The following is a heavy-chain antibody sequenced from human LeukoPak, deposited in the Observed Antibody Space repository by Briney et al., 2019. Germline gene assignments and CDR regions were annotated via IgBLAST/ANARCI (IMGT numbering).Heavy chain of an antibody. J-gene: IGHJ4*02. Sequence: PSETLSLTCAVYGGSFSGYYWSWIRQPPGKGLEWIGQINHSGSTNYNPSLKSRVTISVDTSKNQFSLKLSPVTAADTAVYYCARARGYSYGYHFDYWGQGTLVTVSS. CDR2: INHSGST. D-gene: IGHD5-18*01. CDR1: GGSFSGYY. V-gene: IGHV4-34*01. CDR3: ARARGYSYGYHFDY.